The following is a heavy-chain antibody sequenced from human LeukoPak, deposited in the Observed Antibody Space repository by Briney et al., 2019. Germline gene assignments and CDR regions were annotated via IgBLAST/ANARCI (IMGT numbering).Heavy chain of an antibody. D-gene: IGHD6-19*01. Sequence: GGSLRLSCAASGFVLSDYGMHWVRQAPGKGLEWVASIWYDGSNENYADSVKGRFTISRDNSKDTLYLQMNSLSAEDTAVYYCAKDKGSGWLHQVYFQYWGQGTLVIASS. CDR3: AKDKGSGWLHQVYFQY. J-gene: IGHJ1*01. CDR2: IWYDGSNE. CDR1: GFVLSDYG. V-gene: IGHV3-30*02.